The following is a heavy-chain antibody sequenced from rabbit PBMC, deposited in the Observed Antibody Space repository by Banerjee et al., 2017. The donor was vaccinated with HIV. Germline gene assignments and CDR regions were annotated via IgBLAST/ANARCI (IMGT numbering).Heavy chain of an antibody. J-gene: IGHJ2*01. CDR3: ARDRGWGDAFDP. CDR1: GLDFSSSYW. Sequence: QEQLVEYGGDLVQPEGSLTLTCKASGLDFSSSYWICWVRQAPGKGLEWIACIAADTGDYTQYASWAKGRFTMSKTSSTTVTLQMTSLTAADKATYFCARDRGWGDAFDPWGPGTLVTVS. CDR2: IAADTGDYT. D-gene: IGHD4-1*01. V-gene: IGHV1S45*01.